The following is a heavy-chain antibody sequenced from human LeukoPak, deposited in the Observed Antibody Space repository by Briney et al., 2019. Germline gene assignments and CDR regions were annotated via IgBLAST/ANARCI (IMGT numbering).Heavy chain of an antibody. CDR1: GYSFTSFW. V-gene: IGHV5-10-1*01. Sequence: GESLRIYCKGPGYSFTSFWISWVRQMPGKGLGWMGRIDPSDSYTNYSPSFQGHVTISADKSISTAYLQWSSLKASDTAMYYCARQEPAAMRYYYYGMDVWGKGTTVTVSS. CDR3: ARQEPAAMRYYYYGMDV. CDR2: IDPSDSYT. D-gene: IGHD2-2*01. J-gene: IGHJ6*04.